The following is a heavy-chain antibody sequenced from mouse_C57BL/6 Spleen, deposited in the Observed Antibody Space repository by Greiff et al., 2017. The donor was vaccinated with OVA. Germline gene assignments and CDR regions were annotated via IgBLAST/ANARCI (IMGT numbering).Heavy chain of an antibody. CDR3: ARSGWVLYAMDY. Sequence: EVQLQQSGPELVKPGASVKISCKASGYTFTDYYMNWVKQSHGKSLEWIGDINPNNGGTSYNQKFKGKATLTVDKSSSTAYMELRSLTSEDSAVYYCARSGWVLYAMDYWGQGTSVTVSS. CDR2: INPNNGGT. D-gene: IGHD3-3*01. CDR1: GYTFTDYY. J-gene: IGHJ4*01. V-gene: IGHV1-26*01.